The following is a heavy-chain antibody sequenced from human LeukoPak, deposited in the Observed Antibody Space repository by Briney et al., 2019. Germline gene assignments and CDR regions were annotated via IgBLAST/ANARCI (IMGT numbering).Heavy chain of an antibody. CDR3: ARAITGGLYYFDY. CDR1: GYTFTNYG. CDR2: IIPIFGTA. J-gene: IGHJ4*02. D-gene: IGHD1-20*01. Sequence: ASVTVSFKASGYTFTNYGISWVRQAPGQGLEWMGGIIPIFGTANYAQKFQGRVTITTDESTSTAYMELSSLRSEDTAVYYCARAITGGLYYFDYWGQGTLVTVSS. V-gene: IGHV1-69*05.